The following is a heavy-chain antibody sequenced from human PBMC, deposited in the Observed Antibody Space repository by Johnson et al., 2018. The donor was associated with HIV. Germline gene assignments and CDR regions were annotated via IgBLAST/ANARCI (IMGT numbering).Heavy chain of an antibody. CDR3: AKSRGYDYDALDF. D-gene: IGHD5-12*01. J-gene: IGHJ3*01. CDR1: GFTFRNAW. V-gene: IGHV3-15*01. Sequence: VQLVESGGGLVKPGGSLRLSCAASGFTFRNAWMNWVRQAPGEGLAWVGRIKSKTDGGSTGYADPVKGRCTISRDNAKHSLYLQMNKLRAEDTAVYYCAKSRGYDYDALDFWGQGTMVTVSS. CDR2: IKSKTDGGST.